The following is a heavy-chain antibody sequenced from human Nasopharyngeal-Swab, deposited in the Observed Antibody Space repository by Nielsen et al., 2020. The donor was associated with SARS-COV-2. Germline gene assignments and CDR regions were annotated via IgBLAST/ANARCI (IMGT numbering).Heavy chain of an antibody. V-gene: IGHV3-33*01. CDR1: GFTFSNYA. CDR3: ARDLTPMVIIYAFDM. J-gene: IGHJ3*02. CDR2: IWHDGSNK. Sequence: GGSLRLSCAASGFTFSNYAMHWVRQAPGKGLEWVAVIWHDGSNKYYADSVKGRFTISRDNSQNTLYLQMNSLRAEDTAVYYCARDLTPMVIIYAFDMWGQGTMVTVSS. D-gene: IGHD5-18*01.